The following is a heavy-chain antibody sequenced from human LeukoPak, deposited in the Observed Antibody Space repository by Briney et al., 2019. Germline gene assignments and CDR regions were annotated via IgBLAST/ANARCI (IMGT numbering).Heavy chain of an antibody. CDR3: ARDSTVTTFDY. V-gene: IGHV4-34*01. J-gene: IGHJ4*02. Sequence: TSETLSLTCAVYGGSFSGYYWSWIRQPPGKGLEWIGEINHSGSTNYNPSLKSRVTISVDTPKNQFSLKLSSVTAADTAVYYCARDSTVTTFDYWGQGTLVTVSS. CDR1: GGSFSGYY. CDR2: INHSGST. D-gene: IGHD4-17*01.